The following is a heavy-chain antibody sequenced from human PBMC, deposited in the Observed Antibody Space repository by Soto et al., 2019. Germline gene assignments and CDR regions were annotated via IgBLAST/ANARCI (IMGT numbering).Heavy chain of an antibody. V-gene: IGHV3-74*01. CDR1: GFTFSSYW. CDR3: ARDLPAAYCTNGVCYPPYWYFDL. Sequence: GGSLRLSCAASGFTFSSYWMHWVRQAPGKGLVWVSRINSDGSSTSYADSVKGRFTISRDNAKNTLYLQMNSLRAEDTAVYYCARDLPAAYCTNGVCYPPYWYFDLWGRGTLVTVSS. D-gene: IGHD2-8*01. J-gene: IGHJ2*01. CDR2: INSDGSST.